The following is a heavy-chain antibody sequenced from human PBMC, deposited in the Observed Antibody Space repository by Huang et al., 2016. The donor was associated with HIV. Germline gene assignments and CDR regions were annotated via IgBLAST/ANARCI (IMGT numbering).Heavy chain of an antibody. Sequence: QVQMVQSGAEVKKPGASVKVSCKASGYIFKSYGITWVRQAPGQGLEWMGWINTYKGNTNYPQKFQGRVTMTTDTSTSTAYMELRGLRSNDTAVYFCARQGFGRRDAFDIWGQGTFVTVS. D-gene: IGHD3-10*01. CDR1: GYIFKSYG. J-gene: IGHJ3*02. CDR2: INTYKGNT. CDR3: ARQGFGRRDAFDI. V-gene: IGHV1-18*01.